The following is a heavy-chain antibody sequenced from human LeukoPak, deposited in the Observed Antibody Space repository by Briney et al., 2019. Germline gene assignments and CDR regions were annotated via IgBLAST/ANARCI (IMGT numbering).Heavy chain of an antibody. CDR2: IWYDGTNK. V-gene: IGHV3-33*01. Sequence: GGSLRLSCAASGFTFSSYGMQWVRQAPGKGLEWVATIWYDGTNKYYAESVRGRFTISRDNSKNTLYLQMNSLRAEDTAVYYCARVSQGSPLDYYDSSGYYGGYYFDYWGQGTPVTVSS. D-gene: IGHD3-22*01. CDR3: ARVSQGSPLDYYDSSGYYGGYYFDY. J-gene: IGHJ4*02. CDR1: GFTFSSYG.